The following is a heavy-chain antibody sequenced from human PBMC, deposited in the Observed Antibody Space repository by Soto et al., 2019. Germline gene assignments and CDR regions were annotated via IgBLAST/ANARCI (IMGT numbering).Heavy chain of an antibody. CDR3: ARHSLLYDILTGYLFDY. Sequence: PSETLSLTCTVSGGSISSYYWSWIRQPPGKGLEWIGYIYYSGSTNYNPSLKSRVTMSVDTSKNQFSLKLSSVTAADTAVYYCARHSLLYDILTGYLFDYWGQGTLVTVSS. V-gene: IGHV4-59*08. D-gene: IGHD3-9*01. J-gene: IGHJ4*02. CDR1: GGSISSYY. CDR2: IYYSGST.